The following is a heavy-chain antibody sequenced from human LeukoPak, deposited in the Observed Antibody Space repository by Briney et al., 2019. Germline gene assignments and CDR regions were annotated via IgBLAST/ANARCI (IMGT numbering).Heavy chain of an antibody. Sequence: GGSLRLSCAASGFTFNTHWMNWVRQSPRGGLEWVANISPDGSAEYYVDSVKGRFTISRDNAKNLVYLQLSSLRTEDTAVHYCSGRSGFSSIYWGQGTLVTVSS. D-gene: IGHD6-19*01. J-gene: IGHJ4*02. V-gene: IGHV3-7*01. CDR2: ISPDGSAE. CDR1: GFTFNTHW. CDR3: SGRSGFSSIY.